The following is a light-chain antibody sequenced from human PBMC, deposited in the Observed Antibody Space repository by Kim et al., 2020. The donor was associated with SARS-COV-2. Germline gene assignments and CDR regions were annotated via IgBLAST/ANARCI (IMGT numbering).Light chain of an antibody. CDR2: DAS. J-gene: IGKJ2*03. CDR1: QSVSSY. V-gene: IGKV3-11*01. Sequence: EIVLTQSPATLSLSPGERATLSCRASQSVSSYLAWYQQKPGQAPRLLIYDASNRATGIPARFSGSGSGTDFTLTISSLEPEDFAVYYCPQRSNWPSSFGQGTKLEI. CDR3: PQRSNWPSS.